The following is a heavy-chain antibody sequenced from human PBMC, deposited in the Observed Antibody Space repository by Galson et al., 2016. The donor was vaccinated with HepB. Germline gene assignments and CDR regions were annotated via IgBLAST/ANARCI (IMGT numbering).Heavy chain of an antibody. V-gene: IGHV3-21*01. Sequence: SLRLSCAASGFTFSSYSMNWVRQAPGKGLEWVSSISSSSSYIYYADSVKGRSTISRDNAKNSLYLQMNSLRAEDTAVYYCARDRHYDILTGYPPHWGQGTLVTVSS. D-gene: IGHD3-9*01. CDR3: ARDRHYDILTGYPPH. J-gene: IGHJ4*02. CDR1: GFTFSSYS. CDR2: ISSSSSYI.